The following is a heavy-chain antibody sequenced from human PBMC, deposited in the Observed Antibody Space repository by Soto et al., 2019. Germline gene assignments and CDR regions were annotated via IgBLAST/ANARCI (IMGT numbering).Heavy chain of an antibody. D-gene: IGHD3-22*01. V-gene: IGHV5-51*01. J-gene: IGHJ1*01. CDR1: GYSFISYW. CDR3: VRPDSNGYYAY. CDR2: VNAGDSDT. Sequence: XESLKISCTGSGYSFISYWVAWVRQMPGKGLEWMGIVNAGDSDTRYSPSFQGQVTVSADKSISTAYLHWSSLKASDSAMYYCVRPDSNGYYAYWGQGTLVTISS.